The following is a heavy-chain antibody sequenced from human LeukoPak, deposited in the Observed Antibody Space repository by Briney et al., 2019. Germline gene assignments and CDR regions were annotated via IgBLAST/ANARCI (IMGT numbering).Heavy chain of an antibody. V-gene: IGHV5-51*01. CDR1: GYRFTNYW. Sequence: GESLKISCKGSGYRFTNYWIGWVRRMPGKGPEWMGIIYPGDSDTRYSPSFQGQVTISADKSISTAYLQWSSLKASDTAMYYCARHLRLWQNWFDPWGQGTLVTVSS. CDR3: ARHLRLWQNWFDP. D-gene: IGHD5-18*01. CDR2: IYPGDSDT. J-gene: IGHJ5*02.